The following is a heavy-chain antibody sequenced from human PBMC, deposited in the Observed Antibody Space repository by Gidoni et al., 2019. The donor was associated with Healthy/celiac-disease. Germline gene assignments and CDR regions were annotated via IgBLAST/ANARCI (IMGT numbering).Heavy chain of an antibody. V-gene: IGHV1-3*01. CDR3: ARDGRYDYFVDY. D-gene: IGHD4-17*01. CDR2: INAGNGNT. CDR1: GYTFTSYA. Sequence: QVQLVQSGAEVKKPGASVKVSCKASGYTFTSYAMHWVRQAPGQRLEWMGWINAGNGNTKYSQKFQGRVTITRDTSASTAYMELSSLRSEDTAVYYCARDGRYDYFVDYWGQGTLVTVSS. J-gene: IGHJ4*02.